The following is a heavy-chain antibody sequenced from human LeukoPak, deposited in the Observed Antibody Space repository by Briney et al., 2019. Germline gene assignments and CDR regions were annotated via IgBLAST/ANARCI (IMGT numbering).Heavy chain of an antibody. J-gene: IGHJ6*03. CDR1: GGTFSSYA. V-gene: IGHV1-69*05. D-gene: IGHD4-17*01. CDR2: IIPIFGTA. Sequence: ASVKVSCKASGGTFSSYAISWVRQAPGQGLEWMGGIIPIFGTANYAQKFQGRVTITTDESTSTAYMELSSLRSEDTAVYYCARGYGDYDYYYYMDVWGKGTTATVSS. CDR3: ARGYGDYDYYYYMDV.